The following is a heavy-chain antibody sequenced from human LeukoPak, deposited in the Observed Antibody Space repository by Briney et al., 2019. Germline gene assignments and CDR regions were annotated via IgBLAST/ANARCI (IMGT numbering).Heavy chain of an antibody. V-gene: IGHV4-59*11. CDR3: ARDEGFSDYVWGSSAAFDI. Sequence: SETLSLTCTVSSGSISAHYWSWFRLPPGKGLEWIGYIYYSGKTDYSPSLKSRLTISLDTSKSQFSLKLKSVTAADTAVYYCARDEGFSDYVWGSSAAFDIWGRGTMVTVSS. CDR1: SGSISAHY. D-gene: IGHD3-16*01. CDR2: IYYSGKT. J-gene: IGHJ3*02.